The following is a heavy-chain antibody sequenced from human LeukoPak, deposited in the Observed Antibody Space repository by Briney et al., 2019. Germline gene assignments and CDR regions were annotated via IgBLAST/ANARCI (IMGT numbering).Heavy chain of an antibody. CDR1: GFTFSNYY. Sequence: GGSLRLSCAASGFTFSNYYMHWVRQAPGKGLEWVALISYDGGIEYHGDSVRGRFAISRDNSKNTLYLQLNSLGPEDTAVYYCAKGSAQRTLRWGLDYWGQGTLVTVSS. D-gene: IGHD4-23*01. CDR2: ISYDGGIE. CDR3: AKGSAQRTLRWGLDY. V-gene: IGHV3-30*09. J-gene: IGHJ4*02.